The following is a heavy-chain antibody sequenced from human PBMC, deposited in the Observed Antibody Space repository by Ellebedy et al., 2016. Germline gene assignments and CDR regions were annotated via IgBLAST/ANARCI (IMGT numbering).Heavy chain of an antibody. J-gene: IGHJ5*02. CDR1: GFTVSTNY. D-gene: IGHD2-15*01. CDR3: ARGVGSGWFDP. V-gene: IGHV3-53*01. CDR2: IFSDGNT. Sequence: GGSLRLSCAASGFTVSTNYMKWVRQAPGKGLEWVSAIFSDGNTYYADSVKGRFTISRYNSKNTLNLQMNSLRAEDTAVYYWARGVGSGWFDPWGQGTLVTVSS.